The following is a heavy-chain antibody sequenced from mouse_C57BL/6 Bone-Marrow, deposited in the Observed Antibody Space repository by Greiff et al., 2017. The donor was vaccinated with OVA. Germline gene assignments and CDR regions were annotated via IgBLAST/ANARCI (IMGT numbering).Heavy chain of an antibody. D-gene: IGHD2-5*01. CDR3: ARKAYYSNYVDY. Sequence: QVQLQQPGAELVRPGSSVKLSCKASGFTFTSYWMHWVKQRPIQGLEWIGNIDPSDSETHYNQKFKDKATLTVDKSSSTAYMLLSSLTSEDSAVYCCARKAYYSNYVDYWGQGTTLTVSS. CDR2: IDPSDSET. CDR1: GFTFTSYW. V-gene: IGHV1-52*01. J-gene: IGHJ2*01.